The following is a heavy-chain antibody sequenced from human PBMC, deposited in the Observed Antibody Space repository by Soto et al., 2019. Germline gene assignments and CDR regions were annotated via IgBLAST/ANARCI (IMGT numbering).Heavy chain of an antibody. CDR3: ARESHYEFSTGQNSYYNGIDG. CDR1: GGSISSSGYS. CDR2: IYHSGST. J-gene: IGHJ6*04. D-gene: IGHD3-3*01. V-gene: IGHV4-30-2*01. Sequence: PSETLSLTCAVSGGSISSSGYSWCWIRQPPGKGLEWIGYIYHSGSTYYNPSLKSRVTISVDRSKNQFSLKLSSVTAADTAVYYSARESHYEFSTGQNSYYNGIDGWGKGTPVTVSS.